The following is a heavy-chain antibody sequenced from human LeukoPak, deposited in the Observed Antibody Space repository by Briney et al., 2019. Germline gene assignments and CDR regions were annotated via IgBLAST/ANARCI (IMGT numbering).Heavy chain of an antibody. CDR2: IWYDGSNK. CDR3: ARDRIGYCSGGSCPRTHYYYYYGMDV. V-gene: IGHV3-33*01. CDR1: GFTFSSYG. J-gene: IGHJ6*02. D-gene: IGHD2-15*01. Sequence: PGGSLRLSCAASGFTFSSYGMHWVRQAPGKGLEWVAVIWYDGSNKYYADSVKGRFTISRDNSKNTLYLQMNSLRAEDTAVYYCARDRIGYCSGGSCPRTHYYYYYGMDVWGQGTTVTVSS.